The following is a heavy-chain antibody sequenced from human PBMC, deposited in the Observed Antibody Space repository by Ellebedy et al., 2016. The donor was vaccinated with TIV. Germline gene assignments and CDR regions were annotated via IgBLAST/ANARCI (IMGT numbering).Heavy chain of an antibody. CDR2: TSGSGGST. CDR3: AKDPTARSTVTGLGDY. V-gene: IGHV3-23*01. D-gene: IGHD4-17*01. CDR1: GFTFSSCA. Sequence: GESLKISCAASGFTFSSCAMSWVRQSPGKGLEWVSGTSGSGGSTYYGDSVKGRFTISRDNSKNTLYLQMNSLRADDTAVYYCAKDPTARSTVTGLGDYWGQGTLVTVSS. J-gene: IGHJ4*02.